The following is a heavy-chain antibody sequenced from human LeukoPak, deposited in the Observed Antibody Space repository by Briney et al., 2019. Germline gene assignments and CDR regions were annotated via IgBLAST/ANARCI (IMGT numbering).Heavy chain of an antibody. V-gene: IGHV1-2*02. CDR1: GYTFTGHH. CDR3: ARHSSSFFDY. D-gene: IGHD6-6*01. Sequence: GASVKVSCKASGYTFTGHHIHWVRQAPGQGFEWMGWINPNSGGTNYAQKLQGRVTMTRDTSISTAYMELSRLRSDDTAVYYCARHSSSFFDYWGQGTLVSVSS. J-gene: IGHJ4*02. CDR2: INPNSGGT.